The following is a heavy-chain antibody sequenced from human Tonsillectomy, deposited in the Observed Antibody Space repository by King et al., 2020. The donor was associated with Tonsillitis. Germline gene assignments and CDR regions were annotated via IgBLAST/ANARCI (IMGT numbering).Heavy chain of an antibody. J-gene: IGHJ6*03. V-gene: IGHV1-69*01. Sequence: QLVQSGAEVKKPGSSVKVSCKASGGTFSSYAISWVRQSPGQGLEWMGGIIPICGTANYAQKFQGRVTITADESTSTAYMELSSLRSEDTAVYYCARGTIFGVVISYYYLDVWGKGTTVTVSS. CDR1: GGTFSSYA. CDR3: ARGTIFGVVISYYYLDV. CDR2: IIPICGTA. D-gene: IGHD3-3*01.